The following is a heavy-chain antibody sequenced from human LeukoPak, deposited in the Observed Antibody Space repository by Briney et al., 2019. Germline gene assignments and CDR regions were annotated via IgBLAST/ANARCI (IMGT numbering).Heavy chain of an antibody. Sequence: GGSLRLSCAASGFNFNIFGMHWLRQVPGNGLEWLAVLWADGNTAHYADSVKGRFTISRDSSENTLYLQMNRLRSEDTAVYYCVKESAADATFHFDYWGQGTLVTVSS. CDR1: GFNFNIFG. CDR2: LWADGNTA. J-gene: IGHJ4*02. D-gene: IGHD6-13*01. V-gene: IGHV3-33*06. CDR3: VKESAADATFHFDY.